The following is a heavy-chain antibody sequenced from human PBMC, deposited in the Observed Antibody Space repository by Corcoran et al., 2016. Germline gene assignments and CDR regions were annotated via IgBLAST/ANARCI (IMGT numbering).Heavy chain of an antibody. V-gene: IGHV4-39*07. CDR2: IYYSGST. J-gene: IGHJ3*02. CDR3: AREPYGGNSGGSFDI. D-gene: IGHD4-17*01. CDR1: GGSISSSSYY. Sequence: QLQLQESGPGLVKPSETLYLTCTVSGGSISSSSYYWGWIRQPPGKGREWIGSIYYSGSTYYNQSLKSRVTISVDTSKHQFSMKRSYVTAADTAVYYCAREPYGGNSGGSFDIWGQGTMVTVSS.